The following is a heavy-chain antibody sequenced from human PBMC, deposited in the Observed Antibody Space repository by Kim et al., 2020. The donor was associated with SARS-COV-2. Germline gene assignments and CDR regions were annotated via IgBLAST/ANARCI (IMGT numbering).Heavy chain of an antibody. Sequence: GGSLRLSCAASGFTFSRWGMHWVRQAPGKGLEWVSVIWYDGSDKYYRDSVKGRFTISRDNSQNTVYLQMSSLRAEDTAVYFCARGNDYWYFDLWGHGTLVTVSS. CDR1: GFTFSRWG. V-gene: IGHV3-33*01. CDR2: IWYDGSDK. J-gene: IGHJ2*01. CDR3: ARGNDYWYFDL.